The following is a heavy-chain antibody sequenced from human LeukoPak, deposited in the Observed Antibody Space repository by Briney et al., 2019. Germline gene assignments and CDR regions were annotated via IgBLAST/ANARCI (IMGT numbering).Heavy chain of an antibody. D-gene: IGHD1-14*01. CDR1: GGSISVHF. J-gene: IGHJ3*02. CDR2: IHSDGST. V-gene: IGHV4-4*09. CDR3: ERHNGRDDI. Sequence: SETLSLTCTVPGGSISVHFGSWIRQPPGKGLEWIGRIHSDGSTDYSPSLKSRVTISVDTSKNQFSLRLTSVTASDTAVYYCERHNGRDDIWGKGAMVSVSS.